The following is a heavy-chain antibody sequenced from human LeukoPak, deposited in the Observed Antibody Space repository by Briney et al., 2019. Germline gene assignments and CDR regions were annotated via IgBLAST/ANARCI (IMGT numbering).Heavy chain of an antibody. CDR1: GVSISPYY. J-gene: IGHJ4*01. CDR3: ARAAGGDY. V-gene: IGHV4-59*01. CDR2: IYHSGST. D-gene: IGHD6-13*01. Sequence: SETLSLTCTVSGVSISPYYWSWMRHPPGKGLEWIGYIYHSGSTNYNPSLKSRITISVDTSKNQFSLKLSSVTAADTAVYYCARAAGGDYWGHGTLVTVSS.